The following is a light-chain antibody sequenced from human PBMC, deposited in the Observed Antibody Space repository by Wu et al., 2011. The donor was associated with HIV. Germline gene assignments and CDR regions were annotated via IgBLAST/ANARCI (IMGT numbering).Light chain of an antibody. J-gene: IGKJ2*01. CDR3: KLYGSSPYT. CDR1: QTVSKMY. V-gene: IGKV3-20*01. CDR2: GTS. Sequence: EIVLTQSPGTLSLSPGERATLSCRASQTVSKMYVAWYQQKTGQAPRLLIYGTSSRATGIADRFSGSGSGTDFTLTISRLEPEDFAVYYCKLYGSSPYTFGQGTKLEIK.